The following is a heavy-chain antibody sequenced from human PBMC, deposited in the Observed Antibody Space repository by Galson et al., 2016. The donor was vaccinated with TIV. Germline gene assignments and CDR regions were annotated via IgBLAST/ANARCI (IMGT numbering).Heavy chain of an antibody. D-gene: IGHD6-19*01. J-gene: IGHJ4*02. CDR1: GYTFSSYG. CDR3: ARVSADSSGGAAQSDS. V-gene: IGHV1-18*01. Sequence: SVKVSCKASGYTFSSYGISWVRQAPGQGLEWMGWINAFNDNTHYAQTLQGRVTMTSDTFTSTGYMELRSLKSDDTAGYYCARVSADSSGGAAQSDSRGQGTLVTVSS. CDR2: INAFNDNT.